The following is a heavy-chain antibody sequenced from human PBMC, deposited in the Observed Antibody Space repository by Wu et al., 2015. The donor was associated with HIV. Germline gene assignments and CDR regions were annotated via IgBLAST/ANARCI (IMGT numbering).Heavy chain of an antibody. CDR2: IIPIFGTA. V-gene: IGHV1-69*13. D-gene: IGHD3-22*01. CDR1: GGTFSSYA. Sequence: QVQLVQSGAEVKKPGSSVKVSCKASGGTFSSYAISWVRQAPGQGLEWMGRIIPIFGTANYAQKFQGRVTITADESTSTAYMELSSLRSEDTAVYYCARDGPYYYDSSGYYNFWFDPLGPGNPGHRLL. CDR3: ARDGPYYYDSSGYYNFWFDP. J-gene: IGHJ5*02.